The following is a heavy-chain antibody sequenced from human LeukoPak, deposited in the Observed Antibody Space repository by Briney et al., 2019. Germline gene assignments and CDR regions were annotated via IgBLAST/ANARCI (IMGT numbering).Heavy chain of an antibody. J-gene: IGHJ5*02. CDR1: GFTFSSYW. V-gene: IGHV3-7*01. D-gene: IGHD3-9*01. Sequence: PGGSLRLSCAASGFTFSSYWMSWVRQAPGKGLEWVANIKQDGSEKYYVDSVKGRFTISRDNSKNTLYLQMNSLRAEDTAVYYCAKDRRYFRNWFDPWGQGTLVTVSS. CDR2: IKQDGSEK. CDR3: AKDRRYFRNWFDP.